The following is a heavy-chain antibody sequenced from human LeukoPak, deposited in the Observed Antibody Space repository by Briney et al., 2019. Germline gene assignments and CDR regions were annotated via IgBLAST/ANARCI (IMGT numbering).Heavy chain of an antibody. CDR2: IYYSGST. V-gene: IGHV4-59*01. CDR3: ARVGMVSGIAARDYYYYYMDV. D-gene: IGHD6-6*01. CDR1: GGSISSYY. J-gene: IGHJ6*03. Sequence: PSETLSLTCTVSGGSISSYYWSWIRQPPGKGLEWIGYIYYSGSTNYNPSLKSRVTISVDTSKNQFSLKLSSVTAADTAVYYCARVGMVSGIAARDYYYYYMDVWGKGTTVTVSS.